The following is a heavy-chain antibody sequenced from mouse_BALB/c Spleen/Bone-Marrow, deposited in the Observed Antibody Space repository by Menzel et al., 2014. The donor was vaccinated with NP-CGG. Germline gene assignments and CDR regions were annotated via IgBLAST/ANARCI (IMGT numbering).Heavy chain of an antibody. J-gene: IGHJ4*01. D-gene: IGHD2-3*01. CDR1: GFTFSSFG. CDR3: ARDDGYYIRNAMDY. Sequence: EVMLVESGGGLVQPGGSRKLSCAASGFTFSSFGMHWVRRAPERGLEWVAYISSGTSTIYYADTVKGRFTISRDNPKNTLFLQMTSLRSEDTAIYYCARDDGYYIRNAMDYWGQGTSVTVSS. V-gene: IGHV5-17*02. CDR2: ISSGTSTI.